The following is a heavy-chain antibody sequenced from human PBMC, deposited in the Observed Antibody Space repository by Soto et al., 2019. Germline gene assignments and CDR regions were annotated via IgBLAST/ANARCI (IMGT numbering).Heavy chain of an antibody. CDR1: WGAFSSYA. D-gene: IGHD3-9*01. Sequence: SSVKVSCKASWGAFSSYAISWVRQAPGQGLEWMGGIIPIFGTANYAQKFQGRVTITADESTSTAYMELSSLRSEDTAVYYCARGYDILTGYSSGSGRDWFDPWGQGTLVTVSS. CDR2: IIPIFGTA. V-gene: IGHV1-69*13. J-gene: IGHJ5*02. CDR3: ARGYDILTGYSSGSGRDWFDP.